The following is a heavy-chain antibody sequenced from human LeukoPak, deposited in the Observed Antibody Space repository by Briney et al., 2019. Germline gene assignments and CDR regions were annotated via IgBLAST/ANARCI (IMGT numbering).Heavy chain of an antibody. Sequence: GASVKVSCKASGYKFTGYYMHWVRQAPGQGLELMGWINPNSGDSHHAQKFQGRVTMTRDTSISTAYMELSRLRSDDTAVYYCAREIGGILVFDYWGQGTLVTVSS. CDR2: INPNSGDS. V-gene: IGHV1-2*02. CDR1: GYKFTGYY. D-gene: IGHD5-18*01. J-gene: IGHJ4*02. CDR3: AREIGGILVFDY.